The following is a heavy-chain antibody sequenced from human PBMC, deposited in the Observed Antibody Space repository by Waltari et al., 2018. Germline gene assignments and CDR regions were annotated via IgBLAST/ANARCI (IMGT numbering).Heavy chain of an antibody. Sequence: QLQLQESGPGLVKPSGTLSLTCAVSGDSMTTTDCWSWVRQPPGKGLEGIGQVRGDGRTNYNPSVASRITISLDTSTDQFSLRVTSATAADTAVYYCERDRGRGLYLDTWGQGILVTVSS. CDR1: GDSMTTTDC. D-gene: IGHD2-15*01. J-gene: IGHJ4*02. V-gene: IGHV4-4*02. CDR2: VRGDGRT. CDR3: ERDRGRGLYLDT.